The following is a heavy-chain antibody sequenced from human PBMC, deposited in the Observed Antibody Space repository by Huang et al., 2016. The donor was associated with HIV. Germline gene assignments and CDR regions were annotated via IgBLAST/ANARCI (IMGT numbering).Heavy chain of an antibody. CDR3: ARQPYCGGDCAHYYYFYMDV. CDR1: GGTFSTNA. CDR2: IIPKFGTT. Sequence: QVQLVQSGAEVKRPGASVKVSCRASGGTFSTNAVSWVRQAPGQGLEGMGGIIPKFGTTNYAQRFQGKVTITADESSSTVYMELSSLRSDDTAVYYCARQPYCGGDCAHYYYFYMDVWGKGTTVTVSS. V-gene: IGHV1-69*13. J-gene: IGHJ6*03. D-gene: IGHD2-21*02.